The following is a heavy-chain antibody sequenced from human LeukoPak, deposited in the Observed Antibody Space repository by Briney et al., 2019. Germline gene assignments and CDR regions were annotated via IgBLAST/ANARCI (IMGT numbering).Heavy chain of an antibody. CDR2: IRYDGSNK. J-gene: IGHJ4*02. CDR1: GFTFSSYG. D-gene: IGHD6-13*01. CDR3: ASWAGAATGFSGPFDY. V-gene: IGHV3-30*02. Sequence: GGSLRLSCAASGFTFSSYGMHWVRQAPGKGLEWVAFIRYDGSNKYYADSVKGRFTISRDNSKNTLYQQMNSLRADDTAVYYCASWAGAATGFSGPFDYWGQGILVTVSS.